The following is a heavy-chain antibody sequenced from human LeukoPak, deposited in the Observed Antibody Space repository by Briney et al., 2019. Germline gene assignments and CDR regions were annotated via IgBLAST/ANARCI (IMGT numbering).Heavy chain of an antibody. Sequence: SVKVSCKASGGTFSSYAISWVRQAPGQGLEWMGGIIPIFGTADYAQKFQGRVTITADESTSTAYMELSSLRSEDTAVYYCAIYGSGSYYPKWWFDPWGQGTLVTVSS. CDR1: GGTFSSYA. CDR2: IIPIFGTA. V-gene: IGHV1-69*13. CDR3: AIYGSGSYYPKWWFDP. D-gene: IGHD3-10*01. J-gene: IGHJ5*02.